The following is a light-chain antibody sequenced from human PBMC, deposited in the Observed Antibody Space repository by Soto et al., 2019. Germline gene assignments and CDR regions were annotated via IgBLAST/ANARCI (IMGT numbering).Light chain of an antibody. V-gene: IGLV2-23*01. CDR1: SCDVGSYNL. Sequence: QSALTQPASVSGSPGQSITISCTGTSCDVGSYNLVSWYQQHPGKAPKLIIYEDSKRPSGVSNRFSGSKSGNTASLTISGLQTEDEADYYCCSYADSSTYVFGTGTKVTVL. CDR3: CSYADSSTYV. J-gene: IGLJ1*01. CDR2: EDS.